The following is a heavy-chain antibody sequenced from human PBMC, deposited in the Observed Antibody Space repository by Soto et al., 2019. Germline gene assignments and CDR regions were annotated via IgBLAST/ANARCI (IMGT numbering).Heavy chain of an antibody. V-gene: IGHV1-3*01. Sequence: QVQVVQSGAEVKKPGASVKISCKASGYTFSTHAMHWVRQAPGQSLEWMGWINGGTGQTKHSHRFQGRLTITRDTSPSTAYMELSSRRSEDTAVYYCARRKGMEATYYRYGLDLWGQGTTVTVSS. D-gene: IGHD1-1*01. CDR2: INGGTGQT. CDR3: ARRKGMEATYYRYGLDL. CDR1: GYTFSTHA. J-gene: IGHJ6*02.